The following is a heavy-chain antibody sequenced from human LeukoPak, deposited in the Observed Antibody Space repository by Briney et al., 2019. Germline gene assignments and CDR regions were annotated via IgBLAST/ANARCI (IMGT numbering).Heavy chain of an antibody. CDR3: ARDNRSGGSRAWFDP. CDR1: GYTFTSYD. CDR2: MNPNSGNT. V-gene: IGHV1-8*01. J-gene: IGHJ5*02. D-gene: IGHD2-15*01. Sequence: PGASVKVSCKASGYTFTSYDINWVRQATGQGLEWMGWMNPNSGNTGYAQKFQGRVAMTRNTSISTAYMELSSLRSDDTAVYYCARDNRSGGSRAWFDPWGQGTLVTVSS.